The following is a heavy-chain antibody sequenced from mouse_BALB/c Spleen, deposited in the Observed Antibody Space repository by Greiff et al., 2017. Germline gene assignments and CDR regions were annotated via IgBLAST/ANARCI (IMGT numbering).Heavy chain of an antibody. D-gene: IGHD1-1*01. CDR1: GYSITSDYA. CDR2: ISYSGST. CDR3: ARGDTTVEGAMDY. V-gene: IGHV3-2*02. Sequence: EVKLMESGPGLVKPSQSLSLTCTVTGYSITSDYAWNWIRQFPGNKLEWMGYISYSGSTSYNPSLKSRISITRDTSKNQFFLQLNSVTTEDTATHYCARGDTTVEGAMDYWGQGTSVTVSS. J-gene: IGHJ4*01.